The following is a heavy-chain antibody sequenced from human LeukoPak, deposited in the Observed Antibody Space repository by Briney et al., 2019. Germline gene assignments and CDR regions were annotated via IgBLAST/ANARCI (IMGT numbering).Heavy chain of an antibody. Sequence: PGGSLRLSCEGSGFTFSSYGMHWVRQAPGKGLEWVAVISYDGSNKYYADSVKGRFTISRDNSKNTLYLQMNSLRAEDTAVYYCIIPSNWGQGTLVTVSS. J-gene: IGHJ4*02. D-gene: IGHD3-22*01. CDR3: IIPSN. V-gene: IGHV3-30*03. CDR1: GFTFSSYG. CDR2: ISYDGSNK.